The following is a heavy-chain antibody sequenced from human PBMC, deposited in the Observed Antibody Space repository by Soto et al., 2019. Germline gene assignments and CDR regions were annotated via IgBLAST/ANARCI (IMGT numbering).Heavy chain of an antibody. CDR3: ARGCNIAAAAMDNCFDA. V-gene: IGHV1-2*04. CDR2: INPNSGGT. Sequence: ASVKVSCKASGYTFTGYYMHWVRQAPGQGLEWMGWINPNSGGTNYAQKFQGWVTMTRDTSISTAYMELSRLRSDDTAVYYCARGCNIAAAAMDNCFDARGQVTLVNASS. J-gene: IGHJ5*02. D-gene: IGHD6-13*01. CDR1: GYTFTGYY.